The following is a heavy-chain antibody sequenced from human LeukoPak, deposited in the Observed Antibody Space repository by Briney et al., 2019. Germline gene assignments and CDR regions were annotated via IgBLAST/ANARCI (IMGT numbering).Heavy chain of an antibody. Sequence: GGSLRLSCAASGFTFNNYWMHWVRQVVGKGLVWVSRINSDGTTTNYADSVKGRFTISRDNAKNTLYLQMNSLRAEDTAVYYCARDRVDARRWSDAFDIWGQGTMVTVSS. CDR2: INSDGTTT. J-gene: IGHJ3*02. V-gene: IGHV3-74*01. CDR3: ARDRVDARRWSDAFDI. CDR1: GFTFNNYW. D-gene: IGHD2-15*01.